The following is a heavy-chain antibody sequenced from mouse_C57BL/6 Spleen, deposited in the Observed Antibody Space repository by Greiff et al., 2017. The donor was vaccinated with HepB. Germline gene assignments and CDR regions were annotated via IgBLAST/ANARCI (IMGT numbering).Heavy chain of an antibody. CDR3: ARCDGSSPCAY. CDR1: GFTFTDYY. J-gene: IGHJ3*01. V-gene: IGHV7-3*01. Sequence: EVQLVESGGGLVQPGGSLSLSCAASGFTFTDYYMSWVRQPPGKALEWLGFIRNKANGYTTEYSASVKGRFTISRDNSQSILYIQMNALRAEDIATYYCARCDGSSPCAYWGQGTLVTVSA. D-gene: IGHD1-1*01. CDR2: IRNKANGYTT.